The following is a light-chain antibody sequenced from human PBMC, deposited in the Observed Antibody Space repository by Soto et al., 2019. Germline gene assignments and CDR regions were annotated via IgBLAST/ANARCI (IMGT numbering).Light chain of an antibody. CDR3: VAWDDSLNGVI. V-gene: IGLV1-44*01. CDR2: INN. Sequence: QSVLTQPPSASGTPGQRVTISCSGSSSNIGSNTVNWYQQLPGTAPKLLIYINNQRPSGVPDRFSGSKSGTSASLAISGLQSEDEADYYCVAWDDSLNGVIFGGGTKLTVL. CDR1: SSNIGSNT. J-gene: IGLJ2*01.